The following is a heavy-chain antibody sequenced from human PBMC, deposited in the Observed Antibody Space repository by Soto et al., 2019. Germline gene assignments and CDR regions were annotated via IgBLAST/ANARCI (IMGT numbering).Heavy chain of an antibody. CDR3: ARVGQVSGLYYYYGMDV. D-gene: IGHD3-16*01. J-gene: IGHJ6*02. CDR2: INHSGST. Sequence: KTSETLSLTCAVYGGSFSGYYWSWIRQPPGKGLEWIGEINHSGSTNYNPSLKSRVTISVDTSKNQFSLKLSSVTAADTAVYYCARVGQVSGLYYYYGMDVWGQGTTVTVSS. CDR1: GGSFSGYY. V-gene: IGHV4-34*01.